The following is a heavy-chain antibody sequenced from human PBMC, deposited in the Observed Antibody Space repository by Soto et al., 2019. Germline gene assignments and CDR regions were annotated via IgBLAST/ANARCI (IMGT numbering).Heavy chain of an antibody. D-gene: IGHD2-21*02. CDR1: GFTVSNSY. CDR3: ATSMTALIAFDV. J-gene: IGHJ3*01. V-gene: IGHV3-53*01. CDR2: IYIGDST. Sequence: GSLRLSCAASGFTVSNSYMTWVRQPPGKGLEWVSIIYIGDSTYYADSVKGRFTISRDNSKNTLYLHMDSLRAEDTAMYYCATSMTALIAFDVWGHGTMVTVSS.